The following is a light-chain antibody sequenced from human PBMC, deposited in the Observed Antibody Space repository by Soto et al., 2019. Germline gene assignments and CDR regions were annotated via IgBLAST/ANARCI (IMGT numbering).Light chain of an antibody. V-gene: IGKV3-11*01. CDR2: AAS. J-gene: IGKJ1*01. CDR1: QSVSLS. Sequence: EIVLTQSPATLSLSPGGRATLSCRASQSVSLSLAWYPQKTCQAPRLLIYAASKRASGIPARFSVSGSGTDFTLTISSLVLEDFAVYYCQARTSWPPWTFRQGTKVEIK. CDR3: QARTSWPPWT.